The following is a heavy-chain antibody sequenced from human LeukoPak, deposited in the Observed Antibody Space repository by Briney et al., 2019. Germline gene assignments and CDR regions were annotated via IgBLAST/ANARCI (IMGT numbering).Heavy chain of an antibody. CDR3: AKEGLTTAFDY. V-gene: IGHV3-30*02. Sequence: PGGSLRLSCAASGFTFSSYGMHWVRQAPGKGLEWVAFIRYDGSSKYYADSVKGRFTISRDNSKNTLYLQMNSLRAEDTAVYYCAKEGLTTAFDYWGQGTLVTVSS. CDR2: IRYDGSSK. D-gene: IGHD3-22*01. J-gene: IGHJ4*02. CDR1: GFTFSSYG.